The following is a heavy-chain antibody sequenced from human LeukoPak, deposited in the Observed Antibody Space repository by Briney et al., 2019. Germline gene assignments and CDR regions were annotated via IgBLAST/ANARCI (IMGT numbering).Heavy chain of an antibody. J-gene: IGHJ1*01. CDR1: GYTFTGYY. D-gene: IGHD3-22*01. Sequence: ASVKVSCKASGYTFTGYYMHWVRQAPGQGLEWMGIINPSGGSTSYAQKFQGRVTMTRDTSTSTVYMELSSLRSEDTAVYYCARGSYYDSSGYYYRAEYFQHWGQGTLVTVSS. CDR2: INPSGGST. CDR3: ARGSYYDSSGYYYRAEYFQH. V-gene: IGHV1-46*01.